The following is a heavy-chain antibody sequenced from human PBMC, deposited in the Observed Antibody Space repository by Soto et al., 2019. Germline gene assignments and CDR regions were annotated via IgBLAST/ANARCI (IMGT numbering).Heavy chain of an antibody. CDR2: INAYNGNT. J-gene: IGHJ4*02. D-gene: IGHD3-16*01. V-gene: IGHV1-18*01. Sequence: QVQLVQSGAEVKKPGASVKVSCKASGYTFTSYGISWVRQAPGQGLEWMGWINAYNGNTNYAQNLQGRLTMTTDTSTSTAYIELRILRSDDTAVYYCARDWFGVDYWGQGTLVTVSS. CDR3: ARDWFGVDY. CDR1: GYTFTSYG.